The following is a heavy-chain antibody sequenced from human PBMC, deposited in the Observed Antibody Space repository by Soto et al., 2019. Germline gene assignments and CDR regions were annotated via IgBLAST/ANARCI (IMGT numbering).Heavy chain of an antibody. J-gene: IGHJ4*02. Sequence: QVQLQESGPELMKPSGTLSHTCSVSGGSIRSRNWWCCVRQSTEKGLEWIGEIHHSGSTNYNPSLKSRVTISVDRSNNQFSLKLSSVTAADTAVYYCARGNCDYWGQGTLVTVSS. CDR2: IHHSGST. V-gene: IGHV4-4*02. CDR3: ARGNCDY. CDR1: GGSIRSRNW.